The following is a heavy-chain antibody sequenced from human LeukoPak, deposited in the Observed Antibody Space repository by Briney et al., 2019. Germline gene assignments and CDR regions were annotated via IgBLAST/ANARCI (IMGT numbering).Heavy chain of an antibody. D-gene: IGHD4-17*01. CDR3: ARVSTTVTRNPFDY. CDR1: GGSISSYY. Sequence: SETLSLTCTVSGGSISSYYWSWIRQPPGKGLEWIGYIYYSGSTNYNPSLKSRVTISVDTSKNQFSLKLSSVTAADTAVYYCARVSTTVTRNPFDYWGQGTLVTVSS. J-gene: IGHJ4*02. V-gene: IGHV4-59*12. CDR2: IYYSGST.